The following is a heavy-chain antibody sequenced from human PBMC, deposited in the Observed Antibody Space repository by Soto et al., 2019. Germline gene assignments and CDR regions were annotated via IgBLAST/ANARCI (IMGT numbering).Heavy chain of an antibody. V-gene: IGHV1-3*01. CDR3: ASGVVATITAYGMDV. J-gene: IGHJ6*02. D-gene: IGHD5-12*01. CDR2: INAGNGNT. CDR1: GYTFTSYA. Sequence: QVQLVQSGAEVKKPGASAKVSCKASGYTFTSYAMHWVRQAPGQRLEWMGWINAGNGNTKYSQKFQGRVTITRDTSASTAYMELSSLRSEDTAVYYCASGVVATITAYGMDVWGQGTTVTVSS.